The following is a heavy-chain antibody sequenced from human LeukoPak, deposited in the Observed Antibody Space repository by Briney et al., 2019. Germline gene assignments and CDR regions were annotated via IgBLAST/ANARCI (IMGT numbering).Heavy chain of an antibody. V-gene: IGHV1-69*08. J-gene: IGHJ5*02. Sequence: GASVKVSCKTSGGTFRSHIFCWVRQAPGQGLEWMGRITPIINSAKYAKKFGARLTITATTSTGTAYKELSILTPEDTALYYCTRVNLRGSQYNWFDPWGQGTLVIVSS. CDR1: GGTFRSHI. CDR2: ITPIINSA. CDR3: TRVNLRGSQYNWFDP. D-gene: IGHD1-26*01.